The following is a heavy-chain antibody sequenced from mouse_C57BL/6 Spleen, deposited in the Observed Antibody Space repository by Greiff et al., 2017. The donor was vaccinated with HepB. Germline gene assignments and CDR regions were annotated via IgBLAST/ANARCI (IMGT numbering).Heavy chain of an antibody. V-gene: IGHV1-26*01. CDR2: INPNNGGT. D-gene: IGHD1-2*01. CDR1: GYTFTDYY. J-gene: IGHJ2*01. CDR3: ATTGYGEDY. Sequence: VQLQQSGPELVKPGASVKISCKASGYTFTDYYMNWVKQSHGKSLEWIGDINPNNGGTSYNQKFKGKATLTVDKSSSTAYMELRSLTSEDSAVYYCATTGYGEDYWGQGTTLTVSS.